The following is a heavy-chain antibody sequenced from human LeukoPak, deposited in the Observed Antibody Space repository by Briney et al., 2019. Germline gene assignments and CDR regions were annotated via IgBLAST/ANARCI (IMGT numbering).Heavy chain of an antibody. V-gene: IGHV4-59*08. CDR3: ARRSCSGGSCYPDY. J-gene: IGHJ4*02. CDR2: IYYSGST. Sequence: SETLSLTCTVSGGSISSYYWSWIRQPPGKGLEWIGHIYYSGSTNYNPSLKSRVTISVDTSKNQFSLKLSSVTAADTAVYYCARRSCSGGSCYPDYWGQGTLVTVSS. CDR1: GGSISSYY. D-gene: IGHD2-15*01.